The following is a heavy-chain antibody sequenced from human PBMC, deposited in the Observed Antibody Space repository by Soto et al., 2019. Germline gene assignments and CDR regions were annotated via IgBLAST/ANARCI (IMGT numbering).Heavy chain of an antibody. CDR3: ARDTYYYGSGSYLD. Sequence: WSWIRQPPGKGLEWIGEINHSGSTNYNPSLKSRVTISVDTSKNQFSLKLSSVTAADTAVYYCARDTYYYGSGSYLDWGQGTLVTVSS. J-gene: IGHJ4*02. V-gene: IGHV4-34*01. D-gene: IGHD3-10*01. CDR2: INHSGST.